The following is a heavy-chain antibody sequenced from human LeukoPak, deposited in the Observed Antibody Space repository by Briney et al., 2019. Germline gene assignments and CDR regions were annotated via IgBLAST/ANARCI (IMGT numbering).Heavy chain of an antibody. V-gene: IGHV3-30*18. J-gene: IGHJ4*02. Sequence: SGGSLRLSCAASGFTFSSYGMHWVRQAPGKGLEWVAVISYDGSNKYYADSVKGRFTISRDNSKNTLYLQMNNLRTEDTAVYYCAKDGGTVCHVINYSFDSWGQGTLVTVSS. CDR1: GFTFSSYG. CDR2: ISYDGSNK. CDR3: AKDGGTVCHVINYSFDS. D-gene: IGHD1-1*01.